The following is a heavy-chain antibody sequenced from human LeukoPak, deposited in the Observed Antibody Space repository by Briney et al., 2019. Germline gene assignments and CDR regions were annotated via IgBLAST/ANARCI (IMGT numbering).Heavy chain of an antibody. J-gene: IGHJ3*02. V-gene: IGHV1-69*13. CDR2: IIPIFGTA. D-gene: IGHD5-18*01. CDR1: GGTFSSYA. CDR3: ARDQGHSYGQSDAFDI. Sequence: SVKVSCKASGGTFSSYAISWVRQAPGQGLEWMGGIIPIFGTANYAQKFQGRVTITADESTSTAYMELSSLRSEDTAVYYCARDQGHSYGQSDAFDIWGQGTMVTVSS.